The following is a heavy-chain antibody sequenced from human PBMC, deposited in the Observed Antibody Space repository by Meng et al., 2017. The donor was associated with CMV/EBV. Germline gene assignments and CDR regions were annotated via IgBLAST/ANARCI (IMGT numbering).Heavy chain of an antibody. CDR2: IYPGDSDT. Sequence: GGSLRLSCKGSGSSFTSYWIGWVRQMPGKGLEWMGIIYPGDSDTRYSPSFQGQVTISADKSISTAYLQWSSLKASDTAMYYCARSGYCSSTSCYTAYGMDVWGQGTTVTVSS. CDR3: ARSGYCSSTSCYTAYGMDV. D-gene: IGHD2-2*02. CDR1: GSSFTSYW. J-gene: IGHJ6*02. V-gene: IGHV5-51*01.